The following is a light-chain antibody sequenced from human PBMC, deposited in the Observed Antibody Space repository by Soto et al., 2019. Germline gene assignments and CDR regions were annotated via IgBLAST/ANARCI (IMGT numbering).Light chain of an antibody. V-gene: IGKV1-5*01. Sequence: DIQMTQSPSTLSASVGDRVTITCRASQSISSWLAWYQQKPGKAPKLLIYAASTLQSGVPSRFSGSRSGTEFTLTVSSLQPDDFATYYCQQYNDSFPYTFGQGTKVDIK. J-gene: IGKJ2*01. CDR1: QSISSW. CDR3: QQYNDSFPYT. CDR2: AAS.